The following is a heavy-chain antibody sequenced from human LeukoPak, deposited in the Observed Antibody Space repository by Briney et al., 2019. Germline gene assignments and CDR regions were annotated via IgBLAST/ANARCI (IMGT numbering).Heavy chain of an antibody. V-gene: IGHV3-30*18. CDR1: GFXSSSYG. Sequence: PGGSLRLSCAASGFXSSSYGMTWVRQAPGKGLVWVAVISSDGSHKYWADSVKGRFTISRDNSKNTVYLQMNSLRAEDTAVYYCAKGSIDWYYFDYWGQGTMVTVSS. J-gene: IGHJ4*02. CDR2: ISSDGSHK. CDR3: AKGSIDWYYFDY. D-gene: IGHD3-9*01.